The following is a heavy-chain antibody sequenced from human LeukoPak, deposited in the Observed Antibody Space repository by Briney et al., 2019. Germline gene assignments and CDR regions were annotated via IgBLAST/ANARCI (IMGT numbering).Heavy chain of an antibody. V-gene: IGHV3-9*01. CDR3: AKAHYYDSSGPTPWDY. Sequence: SLRLSCAGSGFPFDDFAIHWVRQAPGKGLEWVSGFCWNTGSIGYANSVKGRFTISRDNDKNSLYLQMNSLRTEDTALYYCAKAHYYDSSGPTPWDYWGQGTLVTVSS. J-gene: IGHJ4*02. CDR2: FCWNTGSI. CDR1: GFPFDDFA. D-gene: IGHD3-22*01.